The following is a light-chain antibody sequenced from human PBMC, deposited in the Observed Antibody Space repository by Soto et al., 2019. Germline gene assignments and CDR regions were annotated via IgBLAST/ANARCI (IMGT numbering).Light chain of an antibody. Sequence: DIQMTQSPSTLSASVGDRVTITCRASQTISSWLAWYQQKPGKAPKLLIYKASTLKSGVPSRFSGSGSGTEFTLTISSLQSGDSATYFCQQYSSYPVSFGQGTRLEIK. J-gene: IGKJ5*01. CDR1: QTISSW. CDR2: KAS. V-gene: IGKV1-5*03. CDR3: QQYSSYPVS.